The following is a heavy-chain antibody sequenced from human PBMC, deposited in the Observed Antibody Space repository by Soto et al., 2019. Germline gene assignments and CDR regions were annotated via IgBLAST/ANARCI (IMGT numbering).Heavy chain of an antibody. CDR1: GGSFSGYY. V-gene: IGHV4-34*01. D-gene: IGHD2-2*01. Sequence: SETLSLTCAVYGGSFSGYYWSWIRQPPGKGLEWIGEINHSGSTNYNPSLKSRVTISVDTSKNQFSLKLSSVTAADTAVYYCAKDLLFASWEFVVVPAATYYYYGMDVWGQGTTVTVSS. CDR3: AKDLLFASWEFVVVPAATYYYYGMDV. CDR2: INHSGST. J-gene: IGHJ6*02.